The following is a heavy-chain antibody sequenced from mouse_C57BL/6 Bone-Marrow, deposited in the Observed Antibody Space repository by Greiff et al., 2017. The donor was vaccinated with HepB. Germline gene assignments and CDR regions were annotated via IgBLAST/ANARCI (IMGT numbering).Heavy chain of an antibody. CDR3: ARKGGCYWYFDV. Sequence: QVQLQQPGAELVKPGASVKLSCKASGYTFTSYWMHWVKQRPGQGLEWIGMIHPNSGSTNYNEKFKSKATLTVDKSSSTAYMQLSSLTSEDSAVYYCARKGGCYWYFDVWGTGTTVTVSS. J-gene: IGHJ1*03. V-gene: IGHV1-64*01. CDR2: IHPNSGST. CDR1: GYTFTSYW.